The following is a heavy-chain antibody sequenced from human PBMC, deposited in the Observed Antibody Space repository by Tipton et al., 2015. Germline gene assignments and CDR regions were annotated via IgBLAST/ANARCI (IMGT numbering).Heavy chain of an antibody. CDR3: VKDGYYYDSSGYSPLDY. V-gene: IGHV3-23*01. CDR2: ISGSGGST. CDR1: GFTFSNYA. Sequence: SLRLSCAASGFTFSNYAMSWVRQAPGKGLEWVSSISGSGGSTYYADSVKGRFTISRDNSNNTVYLQMSSLRAEDTAVYYCVKDGYYYDSSGYSPLDYWGQGTLVTVSS. D-gene: IGHD3-22*01. J-gene: IGHJ4*02.